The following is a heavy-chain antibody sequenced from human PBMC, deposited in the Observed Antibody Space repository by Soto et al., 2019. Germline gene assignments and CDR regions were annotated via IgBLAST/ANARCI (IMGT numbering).Heavy chain of an antibody. J-gene: IGHJ1*01. V-gene: IGHV1-69*02. CDR2: IIPTLGIA. Sequence: ASVKVSCKASGGTFSSYTISWVRQAPGQGLEWMGRIIPTLGIANYAQKFQGRVTITADKSTSTAYMELSSLRSEDTAVYYCAKYYYDSSGYPGGYFQHWGQGTLVTVSS. CDR1: GGTFSSYT. D-gene: IGHD3-22*01. CDR3: AKYYYDSSGYPGGYFQH.